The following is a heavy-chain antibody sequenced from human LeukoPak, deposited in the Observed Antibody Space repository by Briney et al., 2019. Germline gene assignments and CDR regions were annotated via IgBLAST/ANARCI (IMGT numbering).Heavy chain of an antibody. Sequence: SQTLSLTCTVSGGSISSGGYYWSWIRQPPGKGLEWIGSIYYSGSTYYNPSLKSRVTISVDTSKNQFSLKLSSVTAADTAVYYCARQGAAAGSYWFDPWGQGTLVTVSS. D-gene: IGHD6-13*01. CDR1: GGSISSGGYY. J-gene: IGHJ5*02. CDR3: ARQGAAAGSYWFDP. CDR2: IYYSGST. V-gene: IGHV4-39*01.